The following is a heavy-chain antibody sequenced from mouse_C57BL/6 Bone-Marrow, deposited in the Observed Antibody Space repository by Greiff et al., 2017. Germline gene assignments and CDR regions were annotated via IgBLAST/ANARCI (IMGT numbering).Heavy chain of an antibody. V-gene: IGHV1-7*01. CDR1: GYTFTSYW. J-gene: IGHJ1*03. CDR3: ARRTTVVERDFDV. CDR2: INPSSGYT. Sequence: VKLMESGAELAKPGASVKLSCKASGYTFTSYWMHWVKQRPGQGLEWIGYINPSSGYTKYNQKFKDKATLTADKSYSTAYMQLSSLTYEDSAVYYCARRTTVVERDFDVWGTGTTVTVSS. D-gene: IGHD1-1*01.